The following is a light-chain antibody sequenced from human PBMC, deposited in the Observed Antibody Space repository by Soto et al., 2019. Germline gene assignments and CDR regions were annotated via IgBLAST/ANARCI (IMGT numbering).Light chain of an antibody. Sequence: EIVMTQSPATLSVSPGDSATLSCRASQNINDNLAWYQQKPGQSPMLLISGAFARAPGVSARFRGSGSGTEFALAISRLQSEDFAIYCCQQYNDWPRFTFGQGTKLQIK. J-gene: IGKJ2*01. CDR3: QQYNDWPRFT. V-gene: IGKV3-15*01. CDR1: QNINDN. CDR2: GAF.